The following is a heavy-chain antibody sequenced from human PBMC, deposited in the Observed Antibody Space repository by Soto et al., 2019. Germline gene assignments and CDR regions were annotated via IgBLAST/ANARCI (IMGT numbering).Heavy chain of an antibody. Sequence: EVQLVESGGGLVKPGGSLRLSCVASGFTFSSGWMNWVRQAPGKGLEWVGRIKSRTDGGTTDYAAPVKGRFTISRDDSKNTLYLQMNTLKTEDTAVYYCTTDLNAILRVGESYQYGVEVWGQGTTVTVSS. V-gene: IGHV3-15*07. D-gene: IGHD3-10*01. CDR1: GFTFSSGW. CDR3: TTDLNAILRVGESYQYGVEV. J-gene: IGHJ6*02. CDR2: IKSRTDGGTT.